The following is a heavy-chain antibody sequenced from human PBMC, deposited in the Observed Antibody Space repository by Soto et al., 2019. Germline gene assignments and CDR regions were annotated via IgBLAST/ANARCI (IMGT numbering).Heavy chain of an antibody. CDR1: GGSHNGQTYN. Sequence: TLSLTCAVSGGSHNGQTYNWHWMRQPPGKGLEWIGYILPSGTTYYNPSLKSRVTISIDVSKKQFCLSLRSLTAVDTAVYYCARSREFDYWSQGTLVTSPQ. J-gene: IGHJ4*02. CDR3: ARSREFDY. CDR2: ILPSGTT. V-gene: IGHV4-30-2*01.